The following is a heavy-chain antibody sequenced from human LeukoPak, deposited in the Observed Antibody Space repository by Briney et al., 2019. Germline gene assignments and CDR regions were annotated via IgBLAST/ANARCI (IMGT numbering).Heavy chain of an antibody. CDR2: ISPYNGNT. J-gene: IGHJ3*02. CDR1: GYKFTNYG. D-gene: IGHD3-22*01. CDR3: ARGNYYDSRTYYRAFDI. V-gene: IGHV1-18*01. Sequence: ASVKVSCKASGYKFTNYGISWVRQAPGQGLEWMGWISPYNGNTIYAQKLQGRVTMTTDTSTSTAYMELRSLRSDDTAVYYCARGNYYDSRTYYRAFDIWGQGTMVTVSS.